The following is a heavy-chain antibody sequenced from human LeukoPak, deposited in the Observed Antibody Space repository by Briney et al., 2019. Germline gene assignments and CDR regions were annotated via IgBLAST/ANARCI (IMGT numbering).Heavy chain of an antibody. CDR1: GYTLTELS. V-gene: IGHV1-24*01. CDR2: FDPEDGET. J-gene: IGHJ4*02. CDR3: ATGIGYNWNYYRTTTFDY. D-gene: IGHD1-7*01. Sequence: GASVKVSCKVSGYTLTELSMHWARQAPGKGLEWMGGFDPEDGETIYAQKFQGRVTMTEDTSTDTAYMELSSLRSEDTAVYYCATGIGYNWNYYRTTTFDYWGQGTLVTVSS.